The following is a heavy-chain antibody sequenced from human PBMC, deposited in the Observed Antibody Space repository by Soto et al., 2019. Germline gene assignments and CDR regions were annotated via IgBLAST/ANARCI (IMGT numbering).Heavy chain of an antibody. CDR3: TRSRFFDWIPSIPGLDY. Sequence: SETLSLACTVSGASVSSSSYYWGWIRQSPEKGLEWIGTIYYSGTTYYSPSLKSRVLISVDTSKNQFFLEVTSVTAADTATYYWTRSRFFDWIPSIPGLDYWGPGTWVT. V-gene: IGHV4-39*01. CDR1: GASVSSSSYY. CDR2: IYYSGTT. D-gene: IGHD3-3*01. J-gene: IGHJ4*02.